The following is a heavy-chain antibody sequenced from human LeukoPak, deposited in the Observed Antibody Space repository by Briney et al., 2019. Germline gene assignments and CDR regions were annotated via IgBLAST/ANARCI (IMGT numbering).Heavy chain of an antibody. V-gene: IGHV3-33*01. D-gene: IGHD3-22*01. Sequence: GGSLRLSCAASGFTFSSYGMHWARQAPGKGPEWVAVIWYDGSNKYYADSVKGRFTISRDNSKNTLFLQMNSLRAEDTAVYYCARDFVAYDSSGYPPFVDYWGQGTLVTVSS. CDR2: IWYDGSNK. J-gene: IGHJ4*02. CDR3: ARDFVAYDSSGYPPFVDY. CDR1: GFTFSSYG.